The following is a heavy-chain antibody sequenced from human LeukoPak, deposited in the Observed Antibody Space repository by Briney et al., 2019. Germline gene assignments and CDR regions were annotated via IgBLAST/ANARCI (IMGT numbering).Heavy chain of an antibody. J-gene: IGHJ4*02. V-gene: IGHV3-7*01. Sequence: PGGSLRLSCADSGFTFSSYWISWVRQAPGKGLEWVANINQDGSEKYYVDSVRGRFTISRDNAKNSLYLQMNSLRAEDTAVYYCANSSPVATVGYWGQGTLVTVSS. CDR3: ANSSPVATVGY. CDR1: GFTFSSYW. CDR2: INQDGSEK. D-gene: IGHD4-23*01.